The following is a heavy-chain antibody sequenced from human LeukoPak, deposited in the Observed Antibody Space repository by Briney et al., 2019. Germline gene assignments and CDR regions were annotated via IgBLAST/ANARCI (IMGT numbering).Heavy chain of an antibody. Sequence: PSETLSLTCTVSGGSISSSNYYWGWIRQPPGKGLEWIGYIFNSGSTYYNPTLKSRVTILVDTSKNQFSLKLSSVTAADTAVYYCARGQEYYYDSSGPYYFDYWGQGTLVTVSS. CDR3: ARGQEYYYDSSGPYYFDY. CDR2: IFNSGST. V-gene: IGHV4-39*07. CDR1: GGSISSSNYY. D-gene: IGHD3-22*01. J-gene: IGHJ4*02.